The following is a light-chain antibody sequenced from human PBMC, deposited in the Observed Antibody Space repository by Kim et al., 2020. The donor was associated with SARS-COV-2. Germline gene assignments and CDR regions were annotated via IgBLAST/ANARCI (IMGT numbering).Light chain of an antibody. CDR2: GAS. CDR1: QSFSSN. Sequence: ETVMTQSPATLSVSPGERATLSCRASQSFSSNLAWYQQKPGQAPRLLIYGASTRATGIPARFSGSGSGTGFTLTISSLQSEDFAVYYCQQYNDWPWTFGQGTKVDIK. V-gene: IGKV3-15*01. J-gene: IGKJ1*01. CDR3: QQYNDWPWT.